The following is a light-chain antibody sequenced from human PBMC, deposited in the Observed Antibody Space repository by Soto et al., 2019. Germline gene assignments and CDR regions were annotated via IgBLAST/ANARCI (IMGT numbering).Light chain of an antibody. J-gene: IGKJ5*01. CDR1: HSVSSSY. Sequence: EIVLTQSPGTLSLSPGERATLSCRASHSVSSSYLAWYQQKPGQAPRLLIYGASSRATGIPDRFSGSGSGTDFTLIISRLEPEDFAVYSCQQYGSSPPITFGQGTRLEIK. CDR2: GAS. CDR3: QQYGSSPPIT. V-gene: IGKV3-20*01.